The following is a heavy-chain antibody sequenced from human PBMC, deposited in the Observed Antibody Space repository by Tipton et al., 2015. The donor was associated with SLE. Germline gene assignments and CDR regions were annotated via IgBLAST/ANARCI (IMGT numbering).Heavy chain of an antibody. CDR1: GGSFSGYY. Sequence: TLSLTCAVYGGSFSGYYWSWIRQPPGKGLEWIGEINHSGSTNYNPSLKSRVTISEDTSKKQFSLKLSSVTAADTAVYYCARGLRITMVRGVPFDYWGQGTLVTVSS. CDR3: ARGLRITMVRGVPFDY. D-gene: IGHD3-10*01. J-gene: IGHJ4*02. V-gene: IGHV4-34*01. CDR2: INHSGST.